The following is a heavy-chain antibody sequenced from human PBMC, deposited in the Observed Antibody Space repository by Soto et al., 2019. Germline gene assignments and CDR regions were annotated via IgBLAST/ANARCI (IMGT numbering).Heavy chain of an antibody. Sequence: PGGSLRLSCAVSGFTVSSNYMTWVRLAPGKGLEWVSFIYADGSTHYIDSVKGRFTISRDNSKNTLYLQMNSLRAEDSAVYYCARDLEIIRDGYNYWAFDIWGQGTVVTVSS. J-gene: IGHJ3*02. CDR1: GFTVSSNY. CDR3: ARDLEIIRDGYNYWAFDI. D-gene: IGHD5-12*01. CDR2: IYADGST. V-gene: IGHV3-53*01.